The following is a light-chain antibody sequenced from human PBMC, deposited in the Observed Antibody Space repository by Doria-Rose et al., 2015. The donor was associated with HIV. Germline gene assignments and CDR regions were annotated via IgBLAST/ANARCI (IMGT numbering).Light chain of an antibody. J-gene: IGKJ3*01. CDR3: QQYYDTPS. V-gene: IGKV4-1*01. Sequence: DIRMTQSPESLGMSLGERATLNCKSNQSLLYTSKNYLAWYQQKPGQPPKLLIYVASTRQSGVPARFSGSGSGTDVTLTISSLEAEDVAVYYCQQYYDTPSFGPGTTVDIK. CDR1: QSLLYTSKNY. CDR2: VAS.